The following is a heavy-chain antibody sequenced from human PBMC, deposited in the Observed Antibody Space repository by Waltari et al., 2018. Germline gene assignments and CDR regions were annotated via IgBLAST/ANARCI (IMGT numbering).Heavy chain of an antibody. CDR1: GGTFSSYA. CDR3: ALGGYDGGLDY. V-gene: IGHV1-69*08. CDR2: NIPMFGTA. Sequence: QVQLVQSGAEVKKPGSSMKVSCKASGGTFSSYAISWVGRAPGQGLEWMGRNIPMFGTANYAQNFQGRVTITADKSTSTAYMELSSLRSEDTAVYYCALGGYDGGLDYWGQGTLVTVSS. D-gene: IGHD5-12*01. J-gene: IGHJ4*02.